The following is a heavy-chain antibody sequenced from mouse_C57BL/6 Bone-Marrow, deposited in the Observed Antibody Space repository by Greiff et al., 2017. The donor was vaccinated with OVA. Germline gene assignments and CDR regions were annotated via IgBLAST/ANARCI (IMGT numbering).Heavy chain of an antibody. CDR2: IHPNSGST. V-gene: IGHV1-64*01. D-gene: IGHD1-1*01. J-gene: IGHJ1*03. CDR1: GYTFTSYW. Sequence: VQLQQPGAELVKPGASVKLSCKASGYTFTSYWMHWVKQRPGQGLEWIGMIHPNSGSTNYNEKFKSKATLTVDKSSSTAYMQLSSLTSEDSAVYYCARRDYGSSYWYFDVWGTGTTVTVSS. CDR3: ARRDYGSSYWYFDV.